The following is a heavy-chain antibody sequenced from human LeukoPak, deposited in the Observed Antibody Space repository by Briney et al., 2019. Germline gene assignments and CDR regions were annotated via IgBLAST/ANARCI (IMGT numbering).Heavy chain of an antibody. V-gene: IGHV4-34*01. J-gene: IGHJ5*02. Sequence: KPSETLSLTCAVYGGSFSGYYWSWIRQPPGKGLEWIGEINHSGSTNYNRSLKSRVTISVDTSKNQFSLKLSSVTAADTAVYYCASLYYYGSGKEYNWFDPWGQGTLVTVSS. CDR2: INHSGST. D-gene: IGHD3-10*01. CDR3: ASLYYYGSGKEYNWFDP. CDR1: GGSFSGYY.